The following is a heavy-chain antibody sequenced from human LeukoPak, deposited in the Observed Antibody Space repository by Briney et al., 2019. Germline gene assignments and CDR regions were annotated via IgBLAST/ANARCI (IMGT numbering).Heavy chain of an antibody. CDR1: GGSFSGYY. D-gene: IGHD3-10*01. CDR2: INHSGST. V-gene: IGHV4-34*01. J-gene: IGHJ4*02. CDR3: AREPLLLWFGEYT. Sequence: SETLSLTCAVYGGSFSGYYWSWIRQPPGKGLEWIGEINHSGSTNYNPSLKSRVTISADTSKNQFSLKLSSVTAADTAVYYCAREPLLLWFGEYTWGQGTLVTVSS.